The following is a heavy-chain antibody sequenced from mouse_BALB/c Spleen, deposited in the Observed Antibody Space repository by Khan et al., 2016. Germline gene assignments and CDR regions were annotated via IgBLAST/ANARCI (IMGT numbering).Heavy chain of an antibody. J-gene: IGHJ4*01. CDR2: ISYDGSN. Sequence: EVELVESGPGLVKPSQSLSLTCSVTGYSITSGYYWNWIRQFPGNNLEWMGYISYDGSNNYNPSLKNRISIARDTSKNQLFLKLNSVTTEDTATYYCARLRRVYAMDYWGQGTSVTVSS. D-gene: IGHD2-12*01. V-gene: IGHV3-6*02. CDR3: ARLRRVYAMDY. CDR1: GYSITSGYY.